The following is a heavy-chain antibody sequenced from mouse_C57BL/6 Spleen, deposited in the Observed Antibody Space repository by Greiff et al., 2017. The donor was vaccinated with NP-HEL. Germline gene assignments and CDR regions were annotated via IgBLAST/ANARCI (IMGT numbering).Heavy chain of an antibody. J-gene: IGHJ1*03. CDR2: ISSGGSYT. V-gene: IGHV5-6*01. CDR1: GFTFSSYG. D-gene: IGHD1-1*01. CDR3: ASYTTVVATGYFDV. Sequence: EVKLVESGGDLVKPGGSLKLSCAASGFTFSSYGMSWVRQTPDKRLEWVATISSGGSYTYYPDSVKGRFTISRDNAKNTLYLQMSSLKSEDTAMYYCASYTTVVATGYFDVWGTGTTVTVSS.